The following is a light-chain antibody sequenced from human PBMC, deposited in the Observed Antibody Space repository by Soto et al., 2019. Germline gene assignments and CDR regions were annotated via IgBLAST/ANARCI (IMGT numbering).Light chain of an antibody. V-gene: IGKV3-11*01. CDR1: QSVSTY. Sequence: IVLTQSPASLSFSRGEIATLSVRGSQSVSTYLAWYQQKPGQAPRLLIYDVSNMATGIPARFSGSGSGTDFTLTISSLEPEDFAIYYCQQRSNWPRFTFGPGTKVDIK. J-gene: IGKJ3*01. CDR3: QQRSNWPRFT. CDR2: DVS.